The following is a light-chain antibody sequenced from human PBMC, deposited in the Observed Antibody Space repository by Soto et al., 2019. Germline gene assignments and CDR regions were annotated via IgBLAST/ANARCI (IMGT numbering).Light chain of an antibody. Sequence: IQVTQFPSSLSASVGDRVTITCRASQNINNWLAWYQFKPGKAPRLLIYKASTLETGVPSRFSGSGSGTEFTLTISVLQPDDFATYYCQQYDTFWTFGQGTTVDIE. V-gene: IGKV1-5*03. J-gene: IGKJ1*01. CDR3: QQYDTFWT. CDR1: QNINNW. CDR2: KAS.